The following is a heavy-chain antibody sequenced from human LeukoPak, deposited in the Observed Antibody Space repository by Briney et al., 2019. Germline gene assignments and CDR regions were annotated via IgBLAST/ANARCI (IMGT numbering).Heavy chain of an antibody. CDR2: IYSGGST. J-gene: IGHJ1*01. V-gene: IGHV3-66*01. CDR1: GFTVSSNY. D-gene: IGHD3-10*01. Sequence: GGSLRLSCAASGFTVSSNYMSWVRQAPGKGLEWVSVIYSGGSTYYADSVKGRFTISRDNSKNTLYLQMNSPRAEDTAVYYCARDMYYYGSGSYYRYFQHWGQGTLVTVSS. CDR3: ARDMYYYGSGSYYRYFQH.